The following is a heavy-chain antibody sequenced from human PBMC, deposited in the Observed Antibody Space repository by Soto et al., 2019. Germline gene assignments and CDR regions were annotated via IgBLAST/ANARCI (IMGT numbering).Heavy chain of an antibody. CDR2: IYYSGST. J-gene: IGHJ4*02. CDR1: GGSISSGDYY. CDR3: ARGGYSGYDYVDY. D-gene: IGHD5-12*01. V-gene: IGHV4-30-4*01. Sequence: SETLSLTCTVSGGSISSGDYYWSWIRQPPGKGLEWIGYIYYSGSTYYNPSLKSRVTISVDTSKNQFSLKLSSVTAADTAVYYCARGGYSGYDYVDYWGQGTLVTVSS.